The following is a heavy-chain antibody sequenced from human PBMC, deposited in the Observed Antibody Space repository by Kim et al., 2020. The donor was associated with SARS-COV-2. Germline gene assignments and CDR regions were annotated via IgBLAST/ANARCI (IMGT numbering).Heavy chain of an antibody. D-gene: IGHD2-15*01. V-gene: IGHV5-10-1*01. J-gene: IGHJ3*02. CDR1: GYSFTSYW. Sequence: GESLKISCKGSGYSFTSYWISWVRQMPGKGLEWMGRIDPSDSYTNYSPSFQGHVTISADKSISTAYLQWSSLKASDTAMYYCARHPREIIVVVVAATPEGAFDIWGQGTMVTVSS. CDR2: IDPSDSYT. CDR3: ARHPREIIVVVVAATPEGAFDI.